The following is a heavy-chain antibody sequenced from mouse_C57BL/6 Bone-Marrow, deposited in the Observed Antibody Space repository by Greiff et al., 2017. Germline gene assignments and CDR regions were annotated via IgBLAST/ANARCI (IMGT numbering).Heavy chain of an antibody. CDR3: AGQRGSSYGDYAMDY. CDR1: GFTFSDYY. J-gene: IGHJ4*01. Sequence: EVNVVESGGGLVQPGGSLKLSCAASGFTFSDYYMYWVRQTPEKRLEWVAYISNGGGSTYYPDTVKGRFTLSRDNSKNTPYLQISRLKSEDTALYYCAGQRGSSYGDYAMDYWGQGTSVTVSS. V-gene: IGHV5-12*01. CDR2: ISNGGGST. D-gene: IGHD1-1*01.